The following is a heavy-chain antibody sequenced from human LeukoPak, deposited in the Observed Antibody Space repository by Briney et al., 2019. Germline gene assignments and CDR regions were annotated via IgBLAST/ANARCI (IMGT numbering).Heavy chain of an antibody. Sequence: SEALSLTCTVSGGSINRSPYYWGWIRQPPGKGLEWIGNIYYTGPTYDNPSLKSRITLSVDTSQNQFSLKLSSVTAADTAVYYCARQSKGIIVITDFQHWGQGTLVTVSS. CDR3: ARQSKGIIVITDFQH. CDR1: GGSINRSPYY. D-gene: IGHD3-22*01. V-gene: IGHV4-39*01. J-gene: IGHJ1*01. CDR2: IYYTGPT.